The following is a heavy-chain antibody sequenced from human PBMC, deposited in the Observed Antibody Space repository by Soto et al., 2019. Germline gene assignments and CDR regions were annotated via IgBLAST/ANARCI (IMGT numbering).Heavy chain of an antibody. CDR2: ISVSGDST. J-gene: IGHJ4*02. Sequence: EVQLLESGGGLVQPGGSLRLSCAASGFTFSSYVMSWVRQAPGKGLEWVSGISVSGDSTYFADSVKGRFTISRDNSKNTLYLQMSSLRAEDTAIYYCAKDRSGWYYFDYWGQGTLVTVSS. CDR3: AKDRSGWYYFDY. CDR1: GFTFSSYV. D-gene: IGHD6-19*01. V-gene: IGHV3-23*01.